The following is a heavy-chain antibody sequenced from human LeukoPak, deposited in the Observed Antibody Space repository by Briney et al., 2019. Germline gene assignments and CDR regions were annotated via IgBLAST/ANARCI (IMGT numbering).Heavy chain of an antibody. Sequence: PSETLSLTCTVSGGSISSYYWSWIRQPPGKGLEWIGYIYYSGSTNYNPSLKSRVTISVDTSKNQFSLKLSSVTAADTAVYYCARHAFRGSYSRNTPFDYWGQGTLVTVSS. CDR3: ARHAFRGSYSRNTPFDY. D-gene: IGHD1-26*01. CDR2: IYYSGST. J-gene: IGHJ4*02. V-gene: IGHV4-59*01. CDR1: GGSISSYY.